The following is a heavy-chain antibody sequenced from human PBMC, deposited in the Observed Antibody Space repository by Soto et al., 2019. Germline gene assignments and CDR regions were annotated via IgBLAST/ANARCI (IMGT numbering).Heavy chain of an antibody. J-gene: IGHJ4*02. CDR1: GFSFSSYA. D-gene: IGHD2-2*01. V-gene: IGHV3-64D*08. Sequence: GGSLRLSFSASGFSFSSYAMHWFRQAPGKGLDYVSAISSNGGSTYYADSVKGRFTISRDNSKNTLYLQMSSLRAEDTAVYYCVKDSGYCSSTSCQIKIFDYWGQGTLVTVSS. CDR3: VKDSGYCSSTSCQIKIFDY. CDR2: ISSNGGST.